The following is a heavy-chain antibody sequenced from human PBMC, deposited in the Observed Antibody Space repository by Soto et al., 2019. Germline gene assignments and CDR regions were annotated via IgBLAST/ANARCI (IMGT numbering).Heavy chain of an antibody. CDR3: ARDAPVLRFLEWLLTNLLDY. Sequence: GGSLRLSCAASGFTFSSYAMSWVRQAPGKGLEWVSAISGSGGSTYYADSVKGRFTISRDNSKNTLYLQMNSLRAEDTAVYYCARDAPVLRFLEWLLTNLLDYWGQGTLVTVSS. D-gene: IGHD3-3*01. CDR1: GFTFSSYA. J-gene: IGHJ4*02. CDR2: ISGSGGST. V-gene: IGHV3-23*01.